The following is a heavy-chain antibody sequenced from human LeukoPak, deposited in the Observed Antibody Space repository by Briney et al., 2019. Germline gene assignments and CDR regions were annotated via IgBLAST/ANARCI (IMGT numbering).Heavy chain of an antibody. CDR2: IYYSGST. Sequence: PSETLSLTCTVYGGSISSGGYYLSWIRQHPGKGLEWIVYIYYSGSTYYNPSLKSRVTISVDTSKNQFSLKLSSVTAADTAVYYCALSRDGYNFEEGAFDYWGQGTLVTVSS. V-gene: IGHV4-31*03. CDR1: GGSISSGGYY. D-gene: IGHD5-12*01. J-gene: IGHJ4*02. CDR3: ALSRDGYNFEEGAFDY.